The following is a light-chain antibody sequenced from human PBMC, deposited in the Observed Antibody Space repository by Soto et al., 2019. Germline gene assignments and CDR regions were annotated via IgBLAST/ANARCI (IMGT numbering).Light chain of an antibody. J-gene: IGLJ2*01. V-gene: IGLV6-57*02. Sequence: LTQPHSVSESPGKTVTISCTGSSGSIASNYVQWYQQRPGSAPTTVIYEDNQRPSGVPDRFSGSIDSSSNSASLTISGLKTEDEADYYCQSYDSSKGVVFGGGAKLTFL. CDR3: QSYDSSKGVV. CDR2: EDN. CDR1: SGSIASNY.